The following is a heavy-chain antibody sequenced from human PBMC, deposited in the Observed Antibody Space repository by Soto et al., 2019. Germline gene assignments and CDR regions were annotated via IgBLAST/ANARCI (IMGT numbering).Heavy chain of an antibody. CDR2: IYYSGST. CDR3: ARGSSGYYNYFDY. CDR1: GGSISSYY. D-gene: IGHD3-22*01. Sequence: LEILSLTCTVSGGSISSYYWSWIRQPPGKGLEWNGYIYYSGSTNYNPSLKSRVTISVDTSKNQFSLKLSSVTAADTAVYYCARGSSGYYNYFDYWGQGTLVTVSS. J-gene: IGHJ4*02. V-gene: IGHV4-59*01.